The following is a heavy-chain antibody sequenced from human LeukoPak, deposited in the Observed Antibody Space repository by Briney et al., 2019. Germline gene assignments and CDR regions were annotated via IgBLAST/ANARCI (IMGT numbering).Heavy chain of an antibody. CDR2: IIPIFGTA. D-gene: IGHD3-22*01. V-gene: IGHV1-69*13. Sequence: ASVKVSCKASGGTFSSYAISWVRQAAGQGLEWMGGIIPIFGTANYAQKFQGRVTITADESTSTAYMELSSLRSEDTAVYYCARDRYYYDSSGYSDDAFDIWGQGTMVTVSS. CDR1: GGTFSSYA. CDR3: ARDRYYYDSSGYSDDAFDI. J-gene: IGHJ3*02.